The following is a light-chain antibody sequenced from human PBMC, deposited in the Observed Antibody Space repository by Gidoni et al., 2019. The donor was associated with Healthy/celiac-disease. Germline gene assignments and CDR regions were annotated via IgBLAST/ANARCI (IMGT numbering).Light chain of an antibody. V-gene: IGKV3-20*01. CDR1: QSVSSSY. Sequence: EIVLPQSPGTLSLSPGERATLSCSASQSVSSSYLAWYQQKPGQAPRLLIYGASSRATGIPERFSGSGSGTDFTLTISRLEPEDFAVYYCQQYGSSPRTFXXXTKVEIK. J-gene: IGKJ1*01. CDR3: QQYGSSPRT. CDR2: GAS.